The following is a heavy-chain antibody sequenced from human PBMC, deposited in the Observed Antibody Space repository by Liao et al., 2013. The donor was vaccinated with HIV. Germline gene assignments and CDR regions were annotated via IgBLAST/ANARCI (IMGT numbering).Heavy chain of an antibody. Sequence: QLQLQESGPGLVKPSETLSLTCTVSGGSISSSRYYWGWIRQPPGKGLEWIGSIYYSGSTYYNPSLKSRVTISVDTSKNQFSLKLSSVTAADTAVYYCAREGLTSRGIRLNAFDIWGQGTMITVSS. D-gene: IGHD3-16*01. J-gene: IGHJ3*02. CDR2: IYYSGST. CDR3: AREGLTSRGIRLNAFDI. CDR1: GGSISSSRYY. V-gene: IGHV4-39*07.